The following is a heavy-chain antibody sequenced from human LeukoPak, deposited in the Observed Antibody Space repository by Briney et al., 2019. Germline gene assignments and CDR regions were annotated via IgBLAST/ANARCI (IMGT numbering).Heavy chain of an antibody. D-gene: IGHD3-10*01. CDR3: VRDGASWGGDAFDI. J-gene: IGHJ3*02. CDR1: GTITSSYE. V-gene: IGHV3-48*03. CDR2: ISGSGSTR. Sequence: GGSLRLSCAASGTITSSYEMNWVRQAPGKGLEWVSYISGSGSTRFYADSVKGRFTISRDNAKNSVYLQMNSLRAEDTGVYYCVRDGASWGGDAFDIWGQGTMVTVSS.